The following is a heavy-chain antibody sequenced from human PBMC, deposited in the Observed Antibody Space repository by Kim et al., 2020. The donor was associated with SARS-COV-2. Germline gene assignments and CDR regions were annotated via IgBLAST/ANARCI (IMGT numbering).Heavy chain of an antibody. V-gene: IGHV3-49*04. CDR1: GFVSADYP. CDR2: IRTRRYGAST. D-gene: IGHD3-10*01. CDR3: SRAVRMSGDAFDV. J-gene: IGHJ3*01. Sequence: GGSLRLSCTTSGFVSADYPMSWVRQAPGKGLEWVAYIRTRRYGASTEYSASVQGRFIVSRDDSRGIAYLQMGSLKTDDTAMYYCSRAVRMSGDAFDVWGQGTMVTVSS.